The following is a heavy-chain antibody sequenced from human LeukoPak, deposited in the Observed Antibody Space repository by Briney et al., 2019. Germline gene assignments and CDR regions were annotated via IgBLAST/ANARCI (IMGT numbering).Heavy chain of an antibody. CDR2: IYSGGST. CDR1: GFTVSSSY. Sequence: GGSLRLSCAASGFTVSSSYMSWVRQAPGKGLEWVSVIYSGGSTYYADSVKGRFTISRDNSKNTLYLQMNSLRAEDTAVYYCARDSLRITIFGVVKYGMDVWGQGTTVTVSS. D-gene: IGHD3-3*01. J-gene: IGHJ6*02. V-gene: IGHV3-53*01. CDR3: ARDSLRITIFGVVKYGMDV.